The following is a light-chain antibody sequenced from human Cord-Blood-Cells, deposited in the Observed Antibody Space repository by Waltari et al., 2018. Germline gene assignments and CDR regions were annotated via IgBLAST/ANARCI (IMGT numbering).Light chain of an antibody. V-gene: IGKV3-11*01. CDR1: QSVSSY. CDR2: DAS. Sequence: EIVLTQSPATLSLSPGERATLSCRASQSVSSYLAWYQQKPGQAPRLLIYDASNRATGITARFSGSGSGTDFTLTISSLEPEDVAVYYCQQRSNWPLFTFGPGTKVDIK. CDR3: QQRSNWPLFT. J-gene: IGKJ3*01.